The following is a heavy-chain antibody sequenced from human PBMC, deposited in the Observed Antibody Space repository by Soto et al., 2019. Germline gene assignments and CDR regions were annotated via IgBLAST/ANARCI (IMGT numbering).Heavy chain of an antibody. J-gene: IGHJ6*02. CDR1: GFTFSTYA. D-gene: IGHD1-26*01. CDR2: ISGSGGST. CDR3: AKVGARYYYYGMDV. V-gene: IGHV3-23*01. Sequence: PGGSLRLSCAASGFTFSTYAMSWVRQAPGKGLEWVSAISGSGGSTYYADSVKGRFTISRDNSKNTLYLQMDSLRAEDTAVYYCAKVGARYYYYGMDVWGQGTTVT.